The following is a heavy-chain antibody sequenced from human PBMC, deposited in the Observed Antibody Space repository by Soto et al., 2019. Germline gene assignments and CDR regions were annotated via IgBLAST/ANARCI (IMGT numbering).Heavy chain of an antibody. J-gene: IGHJ6*02. CDR1: GFTFSSYA. CDR3: AREYCSGGSCQHYYYYYGMDV. V-gene: IGHV3-30-3*01. CDR2: ISYDGSNK. D-gene: IGHD2-15*01. Sequence: GGSLRLSCAASGFTFSSYAMHWVRQAPGKGLEWVAVISYDGSNKYYADSVKGRFTISRDNSKNTLYLQMNSLRAEDTAVYYCAREYCSGGSCQHYYYYYGMDVWGQGTTVTVSS.